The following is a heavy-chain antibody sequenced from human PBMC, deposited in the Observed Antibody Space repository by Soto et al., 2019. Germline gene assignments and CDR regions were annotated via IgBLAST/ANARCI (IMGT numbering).Heavy chain of an antibody. CDR3: ARDRGWSLFDY. V-gene: IGHV3-74*01. CDR2: INSDGSST. D-gene: IGHD6-19*01. Sequence: GGSLRLSCAASGFTFSSYWMHWVRQAPGKGLVWVSRINSDGSSTSYADSVKGRFTISRDNAKNTLYLQMNSLRAEDTAVHYCARDRGWSLFDYWGQGTLVTVSS. CDR1: GFTFSSYW. J-gene: IGHJ4*02.